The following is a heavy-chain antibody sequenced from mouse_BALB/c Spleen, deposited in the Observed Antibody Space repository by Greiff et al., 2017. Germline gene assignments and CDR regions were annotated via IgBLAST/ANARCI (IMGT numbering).Heavy chain of an antibody. V-gene: IGHV1-54*01. Sequence: VQLQESGAELVRPGTSVKVSCKASGYAFTNYLIEWVKQRPGQGLEWIGVINPGSGGTNYNEKFKGKATLTADKSSSTAYMQLSSLTSDDSAVYFCARSGYYPDYWGQGTTLTVSS. CDR3: ARSGYYPDY. CDR2: INPGSGGT. D-gene: IGHD2-2*01. J-gene: IGHJ2*01. CDR1: GYAFTNYL.